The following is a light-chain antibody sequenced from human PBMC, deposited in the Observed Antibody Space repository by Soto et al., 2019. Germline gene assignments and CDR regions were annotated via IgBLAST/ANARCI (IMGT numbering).Light chain of an antibody. Sequence: QSVLTQPPSVSGAPGQRVTISCTGSSSNIGAGYDVHWYQQLPGTAPKLLIYGNTNRPSGVPDRFSGSNSGTSASLAITGLQAEDEADYYCQSYDTNLSGVVFGGGTKLTVL. J-gene: IGLJ2*01. CDR2: GNT. V-gene: IGLV1-40*01. CDR1: SSNIGAGYD. CDR3: QSYDTNLSGVV.